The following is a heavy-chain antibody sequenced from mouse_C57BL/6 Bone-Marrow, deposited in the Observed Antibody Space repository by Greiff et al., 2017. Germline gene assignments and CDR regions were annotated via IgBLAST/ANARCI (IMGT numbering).Heavy chain of an antibody. CDR2: ISSGSSTI. D-gene: IGHD1-1*01. Sequence: EVQLVESGGGLVKPGGSLKLSCAASGFTFSDYGMHWVRQAPEKGLEWVAYISSGSSTIYYADTVKGRFTISRDNAKNTLFLQMTSLRSEDTAMYYCARKHYYGSSYEAMDYWGQGTSVTVSS. J-gene: IGHJ4*01. V-gene: IGHV5-17*01. CDR1: GFTFSDYG. CDR3: ARKHYYGSSYEAMDY.